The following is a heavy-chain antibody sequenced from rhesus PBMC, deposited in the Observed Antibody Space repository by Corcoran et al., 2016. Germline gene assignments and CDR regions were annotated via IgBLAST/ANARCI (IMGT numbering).Heavy chain of an antibody. CDR3: ARTRITMIVVITGGYFDY. Sequence: QLQLQESGPGLVKPSETLSLTCAVSGGSISDSYRWSWIRQPPGKGLEWIGYIYGSSTSTNYNPSLKGRVTISKATSKNQFSLNLSSVTAADTAVYYCARTRITMIVVITGGYFDYWGQGVLVTVSS. CDR1: GGSISDSYR. J-gene: IGHJ4*01. CDR2: IYGSSTST. V-gene: IGHV4S10*01. D-gene: IGHD3-28*01.